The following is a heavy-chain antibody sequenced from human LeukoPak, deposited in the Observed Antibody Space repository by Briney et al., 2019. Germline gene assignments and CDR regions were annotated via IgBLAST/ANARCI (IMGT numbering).Heavy chain of an antibody. D-gene: IGHD3-3*01. CDR2: IQYDGSNK. V-gene: IGHV3-30*02. CDR3: ANNDFGLTYYFDY. Sequence: GGSLRLSCAASEFTFSSYGMHWVRQAPGKGLEWVTFIQYDGSNKYYADSVKGRFTISRDNSKNTLYLQMNSLRAEDTAVHYCANNDFGLTYYFDYWGQGTLVTVSS. J-gene: IGHJ4*02. CDR1: EFTFSSYG.